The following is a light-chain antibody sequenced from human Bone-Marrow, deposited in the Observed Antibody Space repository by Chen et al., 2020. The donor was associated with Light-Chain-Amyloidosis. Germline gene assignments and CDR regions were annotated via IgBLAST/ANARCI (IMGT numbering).Light chain of an antibody. CDR3: QQSYSAPRT. CDR2: AAS. CDR1: QSISSF. J-gene: IGKJ2*01. Sequence: DLQMSQSPSSLSACVGDRVTITCRASQSISSFLNWYQQIPGKAPNLLINAASNLQGGVPSRFSGSGYGTDFTLTISSLQPEDFGTYYCQQSYSAPRTFGQGT. V-gene: IGKV1-39*01.